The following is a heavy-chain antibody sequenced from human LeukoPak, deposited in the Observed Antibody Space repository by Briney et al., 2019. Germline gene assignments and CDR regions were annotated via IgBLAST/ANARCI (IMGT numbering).Heavy chain of an antibody. CDR1: GGSFSGYY. J-gene: IGHJ4*02. Sequence: SETLSLTCAVYGGSFSGYYWSWIRQPPGKGLEWIGEINHSGSTNYNPSLKSRVTISVDTSKNQFSLKLSSVTAADTAVYYCARGELTLTLVLYWGQGTLVTASS. CDR3: ARGELTLTLVLY. D-gene: IGHD3-10*01. CDR2: INHSGST. V-gene: IGHV4-34*01.